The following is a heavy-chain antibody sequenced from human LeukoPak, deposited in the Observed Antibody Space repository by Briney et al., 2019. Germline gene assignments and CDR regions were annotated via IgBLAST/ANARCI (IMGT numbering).Heavy chain of an antibody. Sequence: ASVKVSCKASGYTFTSYDINWVRQATGQGLEWMGWMNPNSGNTGYAQKFQGRVTMTRNASISTAYMELSSLRSEDTAVYYCAREYSSSSGGRYFDLWGRGTLVTVSS. V-gene: IGHV1-8*01. CDR1: GYTFTSYD. CDR2: MNPNSGNT. CDR3: AREYSSSSGGRYFDL. D-gene: IGHD6-6*01. J-gene: IGHJ2*01.